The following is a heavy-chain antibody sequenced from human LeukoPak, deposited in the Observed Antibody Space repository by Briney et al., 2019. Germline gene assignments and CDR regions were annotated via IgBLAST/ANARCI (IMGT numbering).Heavy chain of an antibody. V-gene: IGHV4-59*01. J-gene: IGHJ6*03. D-gene: IGHD3-10*01. CDR1: GGSISSYY. CDR2: IYYRGST. Sequence: SETLSLTCTVSGGSISSYYWSWIRQPPGKDLEWIGYIYYRGSTNYNRSLKSRVTISVDTSKNQFSLKLSSVTAADTAVYYCARGMVSYYYYYMDVWGKGATVTISS. CDR3: ARGMVSYYYYYMDV.